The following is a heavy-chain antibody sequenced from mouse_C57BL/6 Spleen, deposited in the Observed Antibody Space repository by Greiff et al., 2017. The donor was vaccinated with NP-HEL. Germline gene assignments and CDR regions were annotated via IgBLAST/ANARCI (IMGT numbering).Heavy chain of an antibody. CDR2: IRLKSDNYAT. CDR3: TVLSPTVEWGLDY. Sequence: EVHLVESGGGLVQPGGSMKLSCVASGFTFSNYWMNWVRQSPEKGLEWVAQIRLKSDNYATHYAESVKGRFTISRDDSKSSVYLQMNNLRSEDTGIYYCTVLSPTVEWGLDYWGQGTTLTVSS. CDR1: GFTFSNYW. V-gene: IGHV6-3*01. J-gene: IGHJ2*01. D-gene: IGHD1-1*01.